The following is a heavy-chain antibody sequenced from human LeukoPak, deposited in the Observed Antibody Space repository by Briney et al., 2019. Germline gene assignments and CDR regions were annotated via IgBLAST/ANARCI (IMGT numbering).Heavy chain of an antibody. V-gene: IGHV3-66*02. CDR3: ARCSYDIVEVPAASAFDY. J-gene: IGHJ4*02. CDR1: GFTVSSNY. CDR2: IYSGGRI. Sequence: GGSLRLSCAASGFTVSSNYMSWVRQAQGKGLELASVIYSGGRIYYADSVTVRFTITRDNSKDTLYHQMNNLRLKATAVYYSARCSYDIVEVPAASAFDYWGQGTLVTVSS. D-gene: IGHD2-2*01.